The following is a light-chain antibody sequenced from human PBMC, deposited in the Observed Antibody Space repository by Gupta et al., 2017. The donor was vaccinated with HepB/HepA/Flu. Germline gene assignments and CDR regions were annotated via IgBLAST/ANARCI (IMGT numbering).Light chain of an antibody. Sequence: AIRMTQSPASVSASTGDSVTITCRASQTISNSLAWYQQKPGNAPKLLIFRASTLQTGVPSRFSGSASGTDFTLTISGLQSEDYATYFCQQYYTLPLTFGPGTEVEIK. CDR2: RAS. V-gene: IGKV1-8*01. CDR3: QQYYTLPLT. J-gene: IGKJ3*01. CDR1: QTISNS.